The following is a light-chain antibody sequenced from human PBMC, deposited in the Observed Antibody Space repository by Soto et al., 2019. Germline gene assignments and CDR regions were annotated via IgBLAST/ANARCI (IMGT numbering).Light chain of an antibody. CDR3: QQYNVWPLT. J-gene: IGKJ4*01. Sequence: EIVRTQSPATLPVSPGERATLSCRASQSVSSNLAWYAQKPGQTPNLLLYVASTRATGIPAWFSGSGSGTEFTLTITSLQSEDLAVYYCQQYNVWPLTFGGGTKVEFK. CDR1: QSVSSN. CDR2: VAS. V-gene: IGKV3-15*01.